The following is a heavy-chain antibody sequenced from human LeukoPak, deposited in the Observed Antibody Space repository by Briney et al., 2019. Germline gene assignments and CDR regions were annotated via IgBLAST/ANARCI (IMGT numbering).Heavy chain of an antibody. CDR2: IYTSGST. CDR3: ARSNYYDSSGYSLFDY. D-gene: IGHD3-22*01. J-gene: IGHJ4*02. Sequence: SETLSLTCTVSVGSISSGSYYWSWIRQPAGKGLEWIGRIYTSGSTNYNPSLKSRVTISVDTSKNQFSLKLSSVTAADTAVYYSARSNYYDSSGYSLFDYWGQGTLVTVSP. V-gene: IGHV4-61*02. CDR1: VGSISSGSYY.